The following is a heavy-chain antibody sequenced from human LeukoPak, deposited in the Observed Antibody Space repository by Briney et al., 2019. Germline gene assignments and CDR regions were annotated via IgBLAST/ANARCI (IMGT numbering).Heavy chain of an antibody. CDR2: IRSKANSYAT. CDR3: TRRDDYDDY. Sequence: PGGSLRLFCAASGVTFSGYAMHGVRQASGKGLEWVGRIRSKANSYATAYAASVKGRFTISRDDSKNTAYLQMNSLKTEDTAVYYCTRRDDYDDYWGQGTLVTVSS. J-gene: IGHJ4*02. CDR1: GVTFSGYA. V-gene: IGHV3-73*01.